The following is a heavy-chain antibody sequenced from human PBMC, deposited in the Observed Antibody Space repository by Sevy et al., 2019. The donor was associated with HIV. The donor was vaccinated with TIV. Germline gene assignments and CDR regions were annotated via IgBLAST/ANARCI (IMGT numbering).Heavy chain of an antibody. V-gene: IGHV1-8*01. J-gene: IGHJ5*02. D-gene: IGHD4-17*01. Sequence: ASVKVSCKASGYTFTSYDINWVRQATGQGLEWMGWMNPNSGNTGYAQKFQGRVTMTRNTSISTAYMELSSLRSEDTAVYYCARLGSRGYGDYVGWFDPWGKGTLVTVSS. CDR2: MNPNSGNT. CDR3: ARLGSRGYGDYVGWFDP. CDR1: GYTFTSYD.